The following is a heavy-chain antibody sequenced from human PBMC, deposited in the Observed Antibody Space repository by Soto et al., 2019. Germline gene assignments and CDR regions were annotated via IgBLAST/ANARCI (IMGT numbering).Heavy chain of an antibody. V-gene: IGHV4-39*01. Sequence: SETLSLTCTVSGGSISSSSYYWGWIRQPPGKGLEWIGSIYYSGSTYYNPSLKSRVTISVDTSKNQFSLKLSSVTAADTTVYYCAITIGNYYYYGMDVWGQGTTVTSP. CDR1: GGSISSSSYY. CDR3: AITIGNYYYYGMDV. CDR2: IYYSGST. J-gene: IGHJ6*02.